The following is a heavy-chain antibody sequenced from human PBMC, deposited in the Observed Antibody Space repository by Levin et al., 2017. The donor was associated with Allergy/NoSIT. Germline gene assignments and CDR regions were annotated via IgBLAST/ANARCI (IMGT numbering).Heavy chain of an antibody. CDR1: GFTFSSYD. V-gene: IGHV3-23*01. J-gene: IGHJ4*02. Sequence: GGSLRLSCAASGFTFSSYDMSWVRQAPGKGLEWVSTISGSGGRTYYADSVKGRFTISRDNSKNTVFMQMNSLRAEDTALYYCTDPGSGSQWTYWGQGTLVTVSS. CDR3: TDPGSGSQWTY. D-gene: IGHD1-26*01. CDR2: ISGSGGRT.